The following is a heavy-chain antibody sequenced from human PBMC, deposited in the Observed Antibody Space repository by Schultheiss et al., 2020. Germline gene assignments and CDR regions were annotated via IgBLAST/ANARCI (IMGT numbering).Heavy chain of an antibody. D-gene: IGHD1-26*01. CDR2: ISAYNGNT. V-gene: IGHV1-18*01. CDR3: ARDGRIVGAFDP. J-gene: IGHJ5*02. Sequence: ASVKVSCKASGYTFTSYGISWVRQAPGQGLEWMGWISAYNGNTNYAQKLQGRVTMTTDTSTSTDYLELRSLRSDDTAVYYCARDGRIVGAFDPWCERTLVTVSS. CDR1: GYTFTSYG.